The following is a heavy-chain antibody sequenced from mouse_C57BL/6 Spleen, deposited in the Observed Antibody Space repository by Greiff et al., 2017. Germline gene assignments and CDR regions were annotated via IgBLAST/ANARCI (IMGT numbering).Heavy chain of an antibody. CDR2: IDPSDSYT. V-gene: IGHV1-69*01. Sequence: QVQLQQPGAELVMPGASVKLSCKASGYTFTSYWMHWVKQRPGQGLEWIGEIDPSDSYTNYNQKFKGKSTLTVDKSSSTAYMQLSSLTSEDSAVXYCARWGSKGYYFDYWGQGTTLTVSS. D-gene: IGHD1-3*01. J-gene: IGHJ2*01. CDR3: ARWGSKGYYFDY. CDR1: GYTFTSYW.